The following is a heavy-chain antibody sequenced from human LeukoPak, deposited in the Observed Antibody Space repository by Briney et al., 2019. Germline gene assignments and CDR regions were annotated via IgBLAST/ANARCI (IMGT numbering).Heavy chain of an antibody. V-gene: IGHV7-4-1*02. Sequence: GASVKVSCKASGYTFTSYAMNWVRQAPGQGLEWMGWINTNTGNPTYAQGFTGRFVFSLDTSVSTAYLQISSLKAEDTAVYYCARSPFLSGWYYYYMDVWGKGTTVTISS. CDR2: INTNTGNP. D-gene: IGHD3-22*01. CDR1: GYTFTSYA. J-gene: IGHJ6*03. CDR3: ARSPFLSGWYYYYMDV.